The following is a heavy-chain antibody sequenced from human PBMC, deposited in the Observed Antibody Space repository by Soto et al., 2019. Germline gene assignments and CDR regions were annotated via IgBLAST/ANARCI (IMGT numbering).Heavy chain of an antibody. Sequence: QVQLQESGPGLVKASGTLSLTCGVSGGSISSHTWWSWVRQPPGKGLEWIGETYHTGSTNYNSSLKSRVTISVDKSKNQVSLRLSSVTAADTAMYYCARNYNFGMDVWGQGTTVTVSS. CDR1: GGSISSHTW. CDR3: ARNYNFGMDV. V-gene: IGHV4-4*02. CDR2: TYHTGST. J-gene: IGHJ6*02.